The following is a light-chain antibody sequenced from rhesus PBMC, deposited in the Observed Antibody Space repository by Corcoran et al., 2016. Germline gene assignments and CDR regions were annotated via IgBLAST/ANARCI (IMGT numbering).Light chain of an antibody. CDR2: QAS. CDR1: ASVSVFGINL. Sequence: DIVLTQSPASLAVSPGQRATITCRASASVSVFGINLIPWYQQKPGQPPKLRIYQASNKDTGVPARFSGSGLGTGLTTTINPVEAYDAADYYCLQSKNSPRTFCQGTKVEIK. CDR3: LQSKNSPRT. J-gene: IGKJ1*01. V-gene: IGKV7-13*01.